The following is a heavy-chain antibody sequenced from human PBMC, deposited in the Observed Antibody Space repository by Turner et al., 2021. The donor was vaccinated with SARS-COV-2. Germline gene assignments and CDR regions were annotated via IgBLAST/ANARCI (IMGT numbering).Heavy chain of an antibody. V-gene: IGHV4-59*04. CDR3: ATTPNWVFTPY. CDR1: GGSIIRYY. CDR2: SHSSGTA. D-gene: IGHD7-27*01. Sequence: QVQLQESGPGLVKPSETLSLTCTVSGGSIIRYYLSGIQQPPGKCLEWIGSSHSSGTAFYNPALKSRVTISLDTSNNQFSLRLTSVTAADTAVYYCATTPNWVFTPYWGQGALVIVSS. J-gene: IGHJ4*02.